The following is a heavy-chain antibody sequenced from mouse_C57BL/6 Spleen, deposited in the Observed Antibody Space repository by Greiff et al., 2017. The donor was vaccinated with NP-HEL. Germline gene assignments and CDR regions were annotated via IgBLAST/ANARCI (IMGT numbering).Heavy chain of an antibody. J-gene: IGHJ4*01. V-gene: IGHV1-15*01. CDR1: GYTFTDYE. CDR2: IDPETGGT. CDR3: TEEGDYAMDY. Sequence: QVQLQQSGAELVRPGASVTLSCKASGYTFTDYEMHWVKQTPVHGLEWIGAIDPETGGTAYNQKFKGKAILTADKSSSTAYMELRSLTSEDSAVDYCTEEGDYAMDYWGQGTSVTVSS.